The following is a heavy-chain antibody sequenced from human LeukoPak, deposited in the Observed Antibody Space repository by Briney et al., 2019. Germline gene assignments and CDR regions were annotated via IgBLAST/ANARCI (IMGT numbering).Heavy chain of an antibody. CDR1: GGSISSGGYY. D-gene: IGHD2-15*01. J-gene: IGHJ5*02. CDR2: IYYSGST. Sequence: SETLSLTCTVSGGSISSGGYYWSWIRQHPGKGLEWIGYIYYSGSTYYNPSLKSRVTISVDTSRNQFSLKLSSVTAADTAVYYCARDRWSGGSCYGWFDPWGQGTLVTVSS. V-gene: IGHV4-31*03. CDR3: ARDRWSGGSCYGWFDP.